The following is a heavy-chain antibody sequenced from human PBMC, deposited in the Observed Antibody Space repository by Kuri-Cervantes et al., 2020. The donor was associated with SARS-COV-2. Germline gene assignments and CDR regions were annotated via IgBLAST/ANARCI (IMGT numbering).Heavy chain of an antibody. CDR1: GYTFPSYA. D-gene: IGHD1-7*01. J-gene: IGHJ6*02. CDR2: INAGNGNT. CDR3: ASVRITGTTRIHYYYYGMDV. Sequence: ASVKVSCKASGYTFPSYAMHWVRQAPGQRLEWMGWINAGNGNTKYSQKFQGRVTITRDTSASTAYMELSSLRSEDTAVYYCASVRITGTTRIHYYYYGMDVWGQGTTVTVSS. V-gene: IGHV1-3*01.